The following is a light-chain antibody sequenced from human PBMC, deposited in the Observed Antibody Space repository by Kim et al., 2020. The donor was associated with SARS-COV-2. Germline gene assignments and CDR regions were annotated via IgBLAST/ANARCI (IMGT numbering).Light chain of an antibody. Sequence: PGKTARITCSADELPTQLAYWYQQRPGQALVLVIYKDSERPSGLSERFSGSSSGTTVTLTISGVQPEDEADYYCQSADKSGTYVVFGGGTQLTVL. CDR1: ELPTQL. V-gene: IGLV3-25*03. CDR3: QSADKSGTYVV. J-gene: IGLJ2*01. CDR2: KDS.